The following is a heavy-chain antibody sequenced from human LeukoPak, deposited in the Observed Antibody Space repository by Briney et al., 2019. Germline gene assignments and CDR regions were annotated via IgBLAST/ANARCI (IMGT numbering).Heavy chain of an antibody. CDR3: ARDNTYCSGSRCYDRFDY. D-gene: IGHD2-15*01. V-gene: IGHV4-30-2*01. Sequence: SETLSLTCTVSGGSISSGGYYWSWIRQPPGKGLEWIGYIYHSGSTYYNPSLKSRVTISVDRSKNQFSLKLSSVTAADTAVYYCARDNTYCSGSRCYDRFDYWGQGTLVTVSS. J-gene: IGHJ4*02. CDR1: GGSISSGGYY. CDR2: IYHSGST.